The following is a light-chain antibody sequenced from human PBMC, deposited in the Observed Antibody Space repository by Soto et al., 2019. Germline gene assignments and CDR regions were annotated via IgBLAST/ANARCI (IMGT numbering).Light chain of an antibody. CDR3: SSSTSSSIDYV. CDR2: EVS. J-gene: IGLJ1*01. V-gene: IGLV2-14*01. CDR1: SSDVGGYNY. Sequence: QSALTQPASVSGSPGQSITISCTGTSSDVGGYNYVSWYQQHPGKAPKLMIYEVSNRPSGVSNRFSGSKSGNTASLTISGLQAKDEADYNCSSSTSSSIDYVFGTGTKVTVL.